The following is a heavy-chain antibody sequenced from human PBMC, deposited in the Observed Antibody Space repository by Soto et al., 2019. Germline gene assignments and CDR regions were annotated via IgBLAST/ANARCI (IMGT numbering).Heavy chain of an antibody. D-gene: IGHD7-27*01. Sequence: QVQLVPSGAEVKKPGASVKVSCKASGYTFTGYYMHWVRQAPGQGLEWMGWINPHSGGTNYAQTSQGWVTMTRDTSVSEAYMELSRLICDDTAVYYCARAGLGQGVVPFDIWCQGTMVPVSS. CDR2: INPHSGGT. J-gene: IGHJ3*02. CDR1: GYTFTGYY. V-gene: IGHV1-2*04. CDR3: ARAGLGQGVVPFDI.